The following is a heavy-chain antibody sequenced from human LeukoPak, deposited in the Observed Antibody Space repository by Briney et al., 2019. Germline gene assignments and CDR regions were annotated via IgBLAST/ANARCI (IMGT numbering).Heavy chain of an antibody. CDR1: GVSISSYY. Sequence: PSETLSLTCTVSGVSISSYYWSWIRQPPGKGPEWIGYIYYSENTNYNSSLKSRVTISEDTSKNQFSLNLTSVTAADTAVYYCAGGNFYDSSGHPYHFHYWGQGTLVTVPS. D-gene: IGHD3-22*01. V-gene: IGHV4-59*01. CDR2: IYYSENT. J-gene: IGHJ4*02. CDR3: AGGNFYDSSGHPYHFHY.